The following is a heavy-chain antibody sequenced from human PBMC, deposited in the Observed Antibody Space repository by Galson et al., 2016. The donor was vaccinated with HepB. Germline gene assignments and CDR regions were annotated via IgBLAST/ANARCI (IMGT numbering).Heavy chain of an antibody. CDR2: IRSKAYGGAT. CDR1: GFTFGDYA. V-gene: IGHV3-49*03. CDR3: SRARTGTPYPGFLY. Sequence: SLRLSCAGSGFTFGDYAITWFRQAPGKGLEWVGCIRSKAYGGATEYAASLKDEFTISRDDSTSVAYLDMISLKTEDTAVYYCSRARTGTPYPGFLYWGQGTLVTVSS. J-gene: IGHJ4*02. D-gene: IGHD1-7*01.